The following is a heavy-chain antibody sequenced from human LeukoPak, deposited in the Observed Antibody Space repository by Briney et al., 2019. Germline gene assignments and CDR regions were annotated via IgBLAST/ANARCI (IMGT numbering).Heavy chain of an antibody. V-gene: IGHV3-43*02. CDR2: ISGDGVST. Sequence: PGGSLRLSCAASRFTFSNFGMHWVRQAPGKGLEWVSLISGDGVSTFYADSVKGRFSISRDNSKNSLYLEMNSLRTEDAAMYYCAKESGKFDYWGQGTLVAVSS. CDR3: AKESGKFDY. J-gene: IGHJ4*02. CDR1: RFTFSNFG.